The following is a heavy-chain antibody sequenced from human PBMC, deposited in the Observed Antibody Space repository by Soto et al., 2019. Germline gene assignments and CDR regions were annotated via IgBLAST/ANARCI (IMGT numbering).Heavy chain of an antibody. CDR3: AHRVLRTVFGLVTTTAIYFDF. CDR1: GFSLTTSGVG. CDR2: IYLDDDD. D-gene: IGHD3-3*01. V-gene: IGHV2-5*02. J-gene: IGHJ4*02. Sequence: QITLNESGPTQVKPRQTLTLTCTFSGFSLTTSGVGVGWIRQSPGKAPEWLALIYLDDDDRYSPSLKSRLTITKDTSKNQVVLTMAVLDPADTATYYCAHRVLRTVFGLVTTTAIYFDFWGQGTPVAVSS.